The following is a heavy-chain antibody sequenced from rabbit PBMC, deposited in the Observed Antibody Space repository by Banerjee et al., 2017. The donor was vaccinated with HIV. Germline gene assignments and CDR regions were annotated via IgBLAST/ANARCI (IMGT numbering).Heavy chain of an antibody. CDR3: TRSAGFGNAGYGYFNL. Sequence: QSLEESGGDLVKPGASLTLTCTASGFSFSSGYDMCWVRQAPGKGLEWIACIYAGSRRNTWYASWAIGRFTISKTSSTTVTLQMTSLTAADTATYFCTRSAGFGNAGYGYFNLWGQGTLVTVS. D-gene: IGHD6-1*01. V-gene: IGHV1S40*01. J-gene: IGHJ4*01. CDR2: IYAGSRRNT. CDR1: GFSFSSGYD.